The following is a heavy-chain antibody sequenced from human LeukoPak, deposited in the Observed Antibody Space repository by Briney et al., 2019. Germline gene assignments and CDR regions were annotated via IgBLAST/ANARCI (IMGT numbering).Heavy chain of an antibody. CDR3: ARIPDILTGYSTLDY. J-gene: IGHJ4*02. Sequence: PGGSLRLSCAASGFTFISYSMNWVRQAPGKGLEWVSSIISSSSYIYYADSVKGRFTISRHNAKNSLYLQMNRLRAEDTAVYYCARIPDILTGYSTLDYWGQGTLVTVSS. CDR2: IISSSSYI. D-gene: IGHD3-9*01. CDR1: GFTFISYS. V-gene: IGHV3-21*01.